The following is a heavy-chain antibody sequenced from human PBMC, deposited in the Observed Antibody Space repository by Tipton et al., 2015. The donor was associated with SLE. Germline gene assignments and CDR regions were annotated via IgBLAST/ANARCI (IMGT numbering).Heavy chain of an antibody. CDR1: GGSITNSNW. CDR3: ARAGGGDSNWFDP. V-gene: IGHV4-4*02. CDR2: IYHSGST. J-gene: IGHJ5*02. Sequence: TLSLTCDVSGGSITNSNWWSWVRQPPGKGLEWIGEIYHSGSTIYNPSLKSRVTISVDKSKNQFSLKINSVTAADTAVYYCARAGGGDSNWFDPWGQGTLVTVSS. D-gene: IGHD2-21*01.